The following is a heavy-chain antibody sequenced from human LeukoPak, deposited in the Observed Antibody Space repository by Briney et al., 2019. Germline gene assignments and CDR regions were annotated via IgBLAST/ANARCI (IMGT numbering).Heavy chain of an antibody. J-gene: IGHJ6*03. CDR2: IKQDGSEK. Sequence: PGGSLRLSCAASGFTFSSYWMSWVRQAPGKGLEWVANIKQDGSEKYYVDSVKGRFTISRDNAKNSLYLQMNSLRAEDTALYYCARGVAAAGTPDYYYYYYMDVWGKGTTVTVSS. CDR1: GFTFSSYW. V-gene: IGHV3-7*03. CDR3: ARGVAAAGTPDYYYYYYMDV. D-gene: IGHD6-13*01.